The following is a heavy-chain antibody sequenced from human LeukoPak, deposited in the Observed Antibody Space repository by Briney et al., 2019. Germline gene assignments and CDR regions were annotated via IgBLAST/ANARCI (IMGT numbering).Heavy chain of an antibody. D-gene: IGHD3-10*01. J-gene: IGHJ4*02. CDR2: IRYDGRNK. Sequence: GGSLRLSCAAAGLTFSNYGMHWVRQAPGKGLQWVAYIRYDGRNKYSADSVKGRFTIYRDNSKSTLYLQMNSLRPEDTAVYYCARAGSHYYGSGSYFDYWGQGTLVTVSS. V-gene: IGHV3-30*02. CDR1: GLTFSNYG. CDR3: ARAGSHYYGSGSYFDY.